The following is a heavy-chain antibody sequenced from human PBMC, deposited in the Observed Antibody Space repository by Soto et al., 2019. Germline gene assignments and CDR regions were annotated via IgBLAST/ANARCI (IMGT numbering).Heavy chain of an antibody. CDR2: VSNDGGDE. D-gene: IGHD3-10*01. CDR3: GRVFNDRWFGEVSHLAR. V-gene: IGHV3-30*03. CDR1: GFNFRNYD. Sequence: QVQLVESGGGVVQPGRSLRLSCAASGFNFRNYDVHWVRQAPGKGLEWVAMVSNDGGDEYFADSVKGRFTISRDNSKNTLDLTINSLTTNDTAVYYCGRVFNDRWFGEVSHLARWGRGTLVMVSS. J-gene: IGHJ4*01.